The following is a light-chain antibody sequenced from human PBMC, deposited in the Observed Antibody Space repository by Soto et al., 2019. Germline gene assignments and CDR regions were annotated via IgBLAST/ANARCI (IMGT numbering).Light chain of an antibody. J-gene: IGKJ4*01. CDR3: QQADSFPIA. Sequence: DVDMTQSPSAVAASVGYRVTINCGASQGNWTWLAWYQQKPGKAPKFLIYAASSFQSGVTSRFSDSGFETDFPLSSSSLQPEDFATYYCQQADSFPIAFGGGTKVEIK. CDR1: QGNWTW. V-gene: IGKV1-12*01. CDR2: AAS.